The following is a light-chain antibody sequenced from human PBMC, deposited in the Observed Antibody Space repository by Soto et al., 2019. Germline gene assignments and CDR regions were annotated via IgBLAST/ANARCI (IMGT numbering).Light chain of an antibody. V-gene: IGKV3-15*01. J-gene: IGKJ4*01. CDR2: GAS. CDR1: QSVSSN. CDR3: QKYDIWPLT. Sequence: EIVMTQSPATLSVSPGERATLSCRASQSVSSNLAWYQQKPGQAPRLLIYGASTRATGIPARFSGSGSGTEITLTISSLQSADFALYYCQKYDIWPLTFGGGTKVEIK.